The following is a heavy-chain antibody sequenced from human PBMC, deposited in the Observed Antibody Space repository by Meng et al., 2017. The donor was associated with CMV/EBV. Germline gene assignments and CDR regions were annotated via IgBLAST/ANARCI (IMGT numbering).Heavy chain of an antibody. D-gene: IGHD1-26*01. J-gene: IGHJ5*02. V-gene: IGHV4-34*01. CDR3: ARGVGGWFDP. CDR1: GGSFSGYY. Sequence: QVQLHPWGPGWLKPSETLSPACAVYGGSFSGYYWSWIRQPPGKGLEWIGEINHSGSTNYNPSLKSRVTISVDTSKNQFSLKLSSVTAADTAVYYCARGVGGWFDPWGQGTLVTVSS. CDR2: INHSGST.